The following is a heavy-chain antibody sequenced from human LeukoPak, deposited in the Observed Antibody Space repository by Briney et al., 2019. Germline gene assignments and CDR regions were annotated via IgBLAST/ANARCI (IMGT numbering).Heavy chain of an antibody. V-gene: IGHV1-69*04. CDR3: ASLTAMASHHRFYYFDY. CDR2: IIPILGIA. D-gene: IGHD5-18*01. CDR1: GGTFSSYA. Sequence: SVKVSCKASGGTFSSYAISWVRQAPGQGLEWMGRIIPILGIANYAQKFQGRVTITADKSTSTAYMELSSLRSEDTAVYYCASLTAMASHHRFYYFDYWGQGTLVTVSS. J-gene: IGHJ4*02.